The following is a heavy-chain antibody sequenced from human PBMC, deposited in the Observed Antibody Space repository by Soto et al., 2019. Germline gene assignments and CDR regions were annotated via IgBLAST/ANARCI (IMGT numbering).Heavy chain of an antibody. CDR1: GYTYTSYA. J-gene: IGHJ5*02. CDR2: INAGNGNT. D-gene: IGHD3-22*01. V-gene: IGHV1-3*01. CDR3: ARVDSDGYYYDGSGSETWFDP. Sequence: ASVKVTCKASGYTYTSYAMHWVRQAPGQRLEWMGWINAGNGNTKYSQKFQGRVTITRDTSASTAYMELSSLRSEDTAVYYCARVDSDGYYYDGSGSETWFDPWGQGTLVTVSS.